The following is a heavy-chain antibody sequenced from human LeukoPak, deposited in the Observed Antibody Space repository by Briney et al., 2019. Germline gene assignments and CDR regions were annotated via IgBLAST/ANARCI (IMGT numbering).Heavy chain of an antibody. Sequence: PGGSLRLSCVASGFTFSDYSMTWIRQAPGKGLEWVSYISSSGSNIYYADSAKGRFTISRDNTKNSLYLQMNSLTAEDTAVYYCARDGAVAGIENDYWGQGTLVTVSS. J-gene: IGHJ4*02. V-gene: IGHV3-11*04. D-gene: IGHD6-19*01. CDR2: ISSSGSNI. CDR3: ARDGAVAGIENDY. CDR1: GFTFSDYS.